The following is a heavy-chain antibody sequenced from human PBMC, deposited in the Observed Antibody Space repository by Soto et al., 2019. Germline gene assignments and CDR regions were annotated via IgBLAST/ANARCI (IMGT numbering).Heavy chain of an antibody. CDR1: GSYISSYY. J-gene: IGHJ4*02. V-gene: IGHV4-59*08. CDR2: IYYSGST. D-gene: IGHD4-17*01. CDR3: ARRYGYYFDY. Sequence: SETLSLTCTDYGSYISSYYWSWIRQPPGKGLEWIGYIYYSGSTNYNPSLKSRVTISVDTSKNQLSLKLSSVTAADTAVYYCARRYGYYFDYWGQGTLVTVS.